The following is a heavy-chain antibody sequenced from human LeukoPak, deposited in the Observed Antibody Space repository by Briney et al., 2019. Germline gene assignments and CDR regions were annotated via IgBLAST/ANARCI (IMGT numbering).Heavy chain of an antibody. Sequence: GGSLRLSCAASGFNFDDYAMHWVRQAPGKGLEWVSGISWNSGSIGYADSVKGRFTISRDNAKNSLYLQMNSLRAEDTAVYYCAKNRGDHDPEYFQNWGQGTLVTVSS. D-gene: IGHD2-21*02. CDR2: ISWNSGSI. V-gene: IGHV3-9*01. J-gene: IGHJ1*01. CDR3: AKNRGDHDPEYFQN. CDR1: GFNFDDYA.